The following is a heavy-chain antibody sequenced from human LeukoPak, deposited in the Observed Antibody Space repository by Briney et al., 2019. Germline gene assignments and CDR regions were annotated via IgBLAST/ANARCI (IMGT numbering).Heavy chain of an antibody. V-gene: IGHV4-4*07. CDR3: ARGARGTGSYDY. Sequence: PSETLSLTYTVSGGSISSYYWSWIRQPAGKGLDWIGRIYTSGSTNYNPSLKSRVTMSVDTSKNQFPLKLSSVTAADTAVYYCARGARGTGSYDYWGQGTLVTVSS. CDR2: IYTSGST. J-gene: IGHJ4*02. CDR1: GGSISSYY. D-gene: IGHD3-10*01.